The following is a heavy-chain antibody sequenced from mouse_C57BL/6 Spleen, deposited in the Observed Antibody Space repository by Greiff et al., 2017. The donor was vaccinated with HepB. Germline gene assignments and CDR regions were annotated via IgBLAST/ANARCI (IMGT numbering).Heavy chain of an antibody. Sequence: QVQLKESGPELVKPGASVKISCKASGYAFSSSWMNWVKQRPGKGLEWIGRIYPGDGGTNYNGKFKGKATLTADKSSSTAYMQLSSLTSEDSAVYFCAITTWENFDVWGTGTTVTVSS. CDR1: GYAFSSSW. CDR2: IYPGDGGT. D-gene: IGHD4-1*01. J-gene: IGHJ1*03. CDR3: AITTWENFDV. V-gene: IGHV1-82*01.